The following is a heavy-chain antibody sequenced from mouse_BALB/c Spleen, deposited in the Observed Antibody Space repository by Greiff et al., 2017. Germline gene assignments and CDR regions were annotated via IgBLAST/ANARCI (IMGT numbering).Heavy chain of an antibody. J-gene: IGHJ3*01. Sequence: VQLQQSGAELVKPGASVKLSCTASGFNIKDTYMHWVKQRPEQGLEWIGRIDPANGNTKYDPKFQGKATITADTSSNTAYLQLSSLTSEDTAVYYCAPDYDGAWFAYWGQGTLVTVSA. D-gene: IGHD2-4*01. V-gene: IGHV14-3*02. CDR2: IDPANGNT. CDR3: APDYDGAWFAY. CDR1: GFNIKDTY.